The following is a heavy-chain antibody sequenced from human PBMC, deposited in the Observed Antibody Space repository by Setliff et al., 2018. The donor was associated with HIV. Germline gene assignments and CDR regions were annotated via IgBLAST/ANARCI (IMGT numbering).Heavy chain of an antibody. D-gene: IGHD3-10*01. J-gene: IGHJ3*02. CDR1: GGSFSSGSYY. V-gene: IGHV4-61*02. Sequence: SETLSLTCTVSGGSFSSGSYYWSWIRQSAGKGLEWIGRIYTSGSTNYNPSLKSRVTISVDTSKNQFSLKLSSVTAADTAVCYCAREGGKLWFGELLYAFDIWGQGTMVTVSS. CDR3: AREGGKLWFGELLYAFDI. CDR2: IYTSGST.